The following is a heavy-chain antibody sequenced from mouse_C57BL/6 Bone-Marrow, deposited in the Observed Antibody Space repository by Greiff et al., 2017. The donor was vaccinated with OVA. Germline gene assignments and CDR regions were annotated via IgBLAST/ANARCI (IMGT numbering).Heavy chain of an antibody. D-gene: IGHD4-1*01. V-gene: IGHV1-5*01. CDR2: IYPGNSDT. Sequence: EVQLQQSGTVLARPGASVKMSCKTSGYTFTSYWMHWVKQRPGQGLEWIGAIYPGNSDTSYNQKFKGKAKLTAVTSASTAYMELGSLTNEDSAVYYCTKTVYPGRFAYWGQGTLVTVSA. CDR3: TKTVYPGRFAY. CDR1: GYTFTSYW. J-gene: IGHJ3*01.